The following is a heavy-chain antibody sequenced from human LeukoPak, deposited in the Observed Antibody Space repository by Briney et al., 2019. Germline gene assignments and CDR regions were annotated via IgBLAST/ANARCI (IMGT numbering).Heavy chain of an antibody. CDR3: ARDIRNYYDSGAYGWFDP. V-gene: IGHV3-23*01. D-gene: IGHD3-10*01. CDR2: ISGSGGST. J-gene: IGHJ5*02. Sequence: GGSLRLSCAASGFTFDDYGMNWVRQAPGKGLEWVSAISGSGGSTYYADSVKGRFTISRDNSKNTVYLQMNSLRAEDTATYYCARDIRNYYDSGAYGWFDPWGQGTLVPVSS. CDR1: GFTFDDYG.